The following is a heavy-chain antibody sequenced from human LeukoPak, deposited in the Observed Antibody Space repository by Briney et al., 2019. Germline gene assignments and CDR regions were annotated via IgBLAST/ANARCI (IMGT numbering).Heavy chain of an antibody. D-gene: IGHD4-11*01. CDR2: ISYDGSNK. CDR3: ARDLTVTPYYYYGMDV. Sequence: PGGSLRLSCAASGFTFSSYWMSWVRQAPGKGLEWVAVISYDGSNKYYADSVKGRFTISRDNSKNTLYLQMNSLRAEDTAVYYCARDLTVTPYYYYGMDVWGQGTTVTVSS. V-gene: IGHV3-30-3*01. CDR1: GFTFSSYW. J-gene: IGHJ6*02.